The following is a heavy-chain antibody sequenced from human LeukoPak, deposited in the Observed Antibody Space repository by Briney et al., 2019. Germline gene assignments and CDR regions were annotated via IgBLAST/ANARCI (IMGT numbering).Heavy chain of an antibody. Sequence: GGSLRLSCAASGFTFSSYSMSWVRQAPGKGLEWVSSISSSSSYIYYADSVKGRFTISRDNAKNSLYLQMNSLRAEDTAVYYCARDPRRRYDFWSGYYGIYYYYYMDVWGKGTTVTVSS. CDR2: ISSSSSYI. V-gene: IGHV3-21*01. J-gene: IGHJ6*03. CDR1: GFTFSSYS. D-gene: IGHD3-3*01. CDR3: ARDPRRRYDFWSGYYGIYYYYYMDV.